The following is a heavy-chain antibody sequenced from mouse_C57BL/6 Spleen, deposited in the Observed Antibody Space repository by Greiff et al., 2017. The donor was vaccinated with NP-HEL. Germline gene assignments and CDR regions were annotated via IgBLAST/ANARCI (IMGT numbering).Heavy chain of an antibody. Sequence: QVQLQQSGAELVRPGTSVKVSCKASGYAFTNYLIEWVKQRPGQGLEWIGVINPGSGGTNYNEKFKGKATLTADKSSSTAYMQLSSLTSEDSAVYFCARWGTGPFDYWGQGTTLTVSS. CDR1: GYAFTNYL. CDR2: INPGSGGT. V-gene: IGHV1-54*01. D-gene: IGHD4-1*01. J-gene: IGHJ2*01. CDR3: ARWGTGPFDY.